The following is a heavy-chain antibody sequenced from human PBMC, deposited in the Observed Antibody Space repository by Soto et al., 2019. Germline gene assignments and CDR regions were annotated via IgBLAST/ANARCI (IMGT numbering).Heavy chain of an antibody. Sequence: GGSLRLSCAASGFTFSRYSMNWVRQAPGKGLESLSYIDSSSKTIYYADSVKGRFIISRDNAKNSLYLQMNSLRDEDTAVYYCARGGVATIFGDSWGEGTLVTVSS. CDR1: GFTFSRYS. J-gene: IGHJ4*02. CDR2: IDSSSKTI. CDR3: ARGGVATIFGDS. V-gene: IGHV3-48*02. D-gene: IGHD5-12*01.